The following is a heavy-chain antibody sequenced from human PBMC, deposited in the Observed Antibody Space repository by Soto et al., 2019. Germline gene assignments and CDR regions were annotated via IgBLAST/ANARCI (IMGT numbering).Heavy chain of an antibody. V-gene: IGHV1-69*13. CDR2: IIPIFGTA. CDR3: ASSTQYYYDSSGYYSFAEYFQH. J-gene: IGHJ1*01. D-gene: IGHD3-22*01. Sequence: SVKVSCKASGGTFSSYAISWVRQAPGQGLEWMGGIIPIFGTANYAQKFQGRVTITADESTSTAYMELSSLRSEDTAVYYCASSTQYYYDSSGYYSFAEYFQHWGQGTLVTVS. CDR1: GGTFSSYA.